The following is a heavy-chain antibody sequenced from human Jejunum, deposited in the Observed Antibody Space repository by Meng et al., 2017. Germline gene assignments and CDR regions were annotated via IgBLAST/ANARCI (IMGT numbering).Heavy chain of an antibody. D-gene: IGHD6-19*01. V-gene: IGHV3-74*01. CDR1: RFYFSRNY. CDR3: LAYTSGWN. J-gene: IGHJ4*02. CDR2: IKSDDGST. Sequence: EVQLGGAGGGLIRAGGSLGLSLAAFRFYFSRNYMHWVRQAPGKGLVWVSRIKSDDGSTRYADSVRGRFTISRDNAKNTLYLQMNDLRADDTALYYCLAYTSGWNWGQGTLVTVSS.